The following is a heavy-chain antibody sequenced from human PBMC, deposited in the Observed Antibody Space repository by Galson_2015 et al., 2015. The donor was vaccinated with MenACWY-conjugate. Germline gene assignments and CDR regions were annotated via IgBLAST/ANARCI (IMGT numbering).Heavy chain of an antibody. CDR2: IYHSGST. J-gene: IGHJ4*02. V-gene: IGHV4-30-2*01. Sequence: TLSLTCAVSGGSISSGGYSWSWIRQPPGQGLEWIGYIYHSGSTYYNPSLKSRVTISVDRSKNQFSLKLSSVTAADTAVYYCARGSGYYDSSGYEYWGQGTLVTVSS. CDR1: GGSISSGGYS. CDR3: ARGSGYYDSSGYEY. D-gene: IGHD3-22*01.